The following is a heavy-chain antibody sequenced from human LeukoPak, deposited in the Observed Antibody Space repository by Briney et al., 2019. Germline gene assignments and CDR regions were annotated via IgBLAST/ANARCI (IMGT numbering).Heavy chain of an antibody. Sequence: GGSLRLSCAASGFTFSSYAMHWVRQAPGKGLEWVAVISYDGSNKYYADSVKGRFTISRDNSKNTLYLQMNSLRAEDTAVYYCARPGAVYSSSWYSDYWGQGTLVTVSS. V-gene: IGHV3-30-3*01. D-gene: IGHD6-13*01. CDR3: ARPGAVYSSSWYSDY. CDR1: GFTFSSYA. CDR2: ISYDGSNK. J-gene: IGHJ4*02.